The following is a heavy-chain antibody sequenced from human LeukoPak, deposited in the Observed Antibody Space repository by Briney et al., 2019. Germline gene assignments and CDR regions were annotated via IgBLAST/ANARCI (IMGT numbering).Heavy chain of an antibody. Sequence: GESLRISCKGSGYSFTAYWISWVRQMPGKGLEWMGRIDPSDSYTNYSPSFQGHVTISADRSITTAYLQWSSLKALDTAMYYCARTYGSGIGNTFDIWGQGTMVTVSS. CDR2: IDPSDSYT. CDR1: GYSFTAYW. V-gene: IGHV5-10-1*01. D-gene: IGHD3-10*01. J-gene: IGHJ3*02. CDR3: ARTYGSGIGNTFDI.